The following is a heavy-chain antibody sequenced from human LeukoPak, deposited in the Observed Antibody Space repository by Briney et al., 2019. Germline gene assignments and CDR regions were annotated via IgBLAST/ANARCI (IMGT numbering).Heavy chain of an antibody. CDR2: IYPGDFDT. J-gene: IGHJ4*02. CDR1: GSRFTTYW. CDR3: ARRQGCSSTSCPPDS. V-gene: IGHV5-51*01. Sequence: GEPLNFSGRGPGSRFTTYWIGWVGQMRGKGLGWRGIIYPGDFDTSYRPPFPGQVTMSADTSISTACLRSSSLKASDPAMYYCARRQGCSSTSCPPDSWGQGTLVTVSS. D-gene: IGHD2-2*01.